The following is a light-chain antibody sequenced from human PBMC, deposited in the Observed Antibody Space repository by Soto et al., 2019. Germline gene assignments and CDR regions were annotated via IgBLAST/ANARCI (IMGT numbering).Light chain of an antibody. J-gene: IGLJ2*01. CDR2: SNN. CDR1: SSNIGAGYD. Sequence: QSVLTQPPSVSGAPGQRVTISCTGSSSNIGAGYDVHWYQQLPRTAPKLLIYSNNNRPSGVPDRFSGSRSGTSASLAITGLQPEDEADYYCAAWDDSLNGVVFGGGTQLTVL. V-gene: IGLV1-40*01. CDR3: AAWDDSLNGVV.